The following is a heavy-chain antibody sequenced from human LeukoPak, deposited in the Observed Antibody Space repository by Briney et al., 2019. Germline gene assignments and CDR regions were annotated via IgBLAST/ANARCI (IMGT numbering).Heavy chain of an antibody. CDR1: GFTFDDYG. CDR2: INWNGGST. CDR3: AGDYYGDSYFNY. V-gene: IGHV3-20*04. D-gene: IGHD4-17*01. J-gene: IGHJ4*02. Sequence: GGSLRLSCAASGFTFDDYGMSWVRQAPGKGLEWVSDINWNGGSTSYAGSVKGRFTISRDNAKNSLYLQMNSLRAEDTALYYCAGDYYGDSYFNYWGQGTLVTVSS.